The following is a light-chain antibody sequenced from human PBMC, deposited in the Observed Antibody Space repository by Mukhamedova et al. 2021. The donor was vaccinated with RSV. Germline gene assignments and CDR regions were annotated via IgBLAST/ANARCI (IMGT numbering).Light chain of an antibody. CDR1: NKNY. V-gene: IGKV4-1*01. J-gene: IGKJ1*01. CDR3: QQYYSTPRT. Sequence: NKNYLAWYQQKPGQPPKLLIYWASTRESGVPDRFSGSGFGTDFTLTNSSLQAEDVAVYYCQQYYSTPRTFGQGTKVEIK. CDR2: WAS.